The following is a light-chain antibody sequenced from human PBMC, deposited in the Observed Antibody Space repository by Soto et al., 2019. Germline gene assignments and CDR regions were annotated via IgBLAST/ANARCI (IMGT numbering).Light chain of an antibody. J-gene: IGKJ1*01. Sequence: DIQMTQFPSSLSASIGDRVTITCRTSQRISSYLNWYQQKPGKAPKLLIYKASTLKSGVPSRFSGSGSGTEFTLTISSLQPDDFATYYCQHYNSYSEAFGQGTKVELK. CDR3: QHYNSYSEA. V-gene: IGKV1-5*03. CDR1: QRISSY. CDR2: KAS.